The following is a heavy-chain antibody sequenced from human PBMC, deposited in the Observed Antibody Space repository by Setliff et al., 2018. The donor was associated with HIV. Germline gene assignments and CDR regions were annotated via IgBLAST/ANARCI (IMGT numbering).Heavy chain of an antibody. CDR2: INPNSGGT. CDR1: GYTFTGYY. J-gene: IGHJ4*02. V-gene: IGHV1-2*06. D-gene: IGHD6-19*01. CDR3: ARGTGIAVAGTDY. Sequence: GASVKVSCKASGYTFTGYYMHWVRQAPGQGLEWMGRINPNSGGTNYAQKFQGRVTMTRDTSTSTVYMELSSLRSEDTAVYYCARGTGIAVAGTDYWGQGTLVTVSS.